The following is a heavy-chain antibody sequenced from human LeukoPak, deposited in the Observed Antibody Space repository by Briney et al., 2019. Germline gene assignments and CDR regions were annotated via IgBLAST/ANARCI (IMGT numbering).Heavy chain of an antibody. CDR1: GFTFDDYA. Sequence: GGSLRLSCAASGFTFDDYAMHWVRQAPGKGLEWVSGISWNSGSIGYADSVKGRFTISRDNAKNTLYLQMNSLRAEDTAVYYCARVPQQDYFDYWGQGTLVTVSS. V-gene: IGHV3-9*01. J-gene: IGHJ4*02. CDR3: ARVPQQDYFDY. CDR2: ISWNSGSI.